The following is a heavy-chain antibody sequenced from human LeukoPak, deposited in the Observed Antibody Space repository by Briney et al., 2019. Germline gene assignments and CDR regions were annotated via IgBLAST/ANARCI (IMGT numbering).Heavy chain of an antibody. CDR2: IYPGDSDT. Sequence: GESLKISCKGSGYSFTSYWIGWVRQMPEKGLEWMGIIYPGDSDTRYSPSFQGQVTISADKSISTAYLQWSSLKASDTAMYYCARLQGAGLWFGEFPLDYWGQGTLVTVSS. J-gene: IGHJ4*02. V-gene: IGHV5-51*01. CDR3: ARLQGAGLWFGEFPLDY. CDR1: GYSFTSYW. D-gene: IGHD3-10*01.